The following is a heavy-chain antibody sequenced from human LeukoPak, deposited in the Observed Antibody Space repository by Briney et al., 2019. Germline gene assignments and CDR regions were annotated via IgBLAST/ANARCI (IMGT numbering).Heavy chain of an antibody. CDR1: GFTFDDYA. CDR3: AKDDILTGSAYYYYYMDV. V-gene: IGHV3-43*02. J-gene: IGHJ6*03. D-gene: IGHD3-9*01. CDR2: ISGDGGST. Sequence: QPGGSLRLSCAASGFTFDDYAMHWVRQAPGKGLEWVSLISGDGGSTYYADSVKGRFTISRDNSKNSLYLQMNSLRTGDTALYYCAKDDILTGSAYYYYYMDVWGKGTTVTVSS.